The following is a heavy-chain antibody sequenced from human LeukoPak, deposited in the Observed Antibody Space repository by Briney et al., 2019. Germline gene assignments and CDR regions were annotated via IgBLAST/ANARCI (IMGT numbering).Heavy chain of an antibody. CDR1: GGTFSNNHA. CDR2: IIAAFGSG. Sequence: SVKVSCKASGGTFSNNHAITWVRQAPGQGLEWVGGIIAAFGSGKYAQKFQGRVSITTDESTSTAYMGLSSLRSEDTAVYYCALYTMFGVVQHAFDIWGQGTMVTVSS. V-gene: IGHV1-69*05. CDR3: ALYTMFGVVQHAFDI. J-gene: IGHJ3*02. D-gene: IGHD3-3*01.